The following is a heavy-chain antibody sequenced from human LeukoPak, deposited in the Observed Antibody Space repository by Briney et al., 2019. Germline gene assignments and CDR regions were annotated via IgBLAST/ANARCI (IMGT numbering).Heavy chain of an antibody. V-gene: IGHV1-69*13. Sequence: SVKVSCKASGGTFSSYAISWVRQAPGQGLEWMGGIIPIFGTANYAQKLQGRVTITADESTSTAYMELSSLRSEDTAVYYCARDIAVAGTSGYFDYWGQGALVTVS. J-gene: IGHJ4*02. CDR1: GGTFSSYA. D-gene: IGHD6-19*01. CDR2: IIPIFGTA. CDR3: ARDIAVAGTSGYFDY.